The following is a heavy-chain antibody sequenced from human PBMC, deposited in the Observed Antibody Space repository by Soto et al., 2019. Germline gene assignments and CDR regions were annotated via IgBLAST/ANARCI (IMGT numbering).Heavy chain of an antibody. CDR2: INHSGST. J-gene: IGHJ4*02. CDR3: ARDKITGLFDY. CDR1: GRSFSGYY. V-gene: IGHV4-34*01. Sequence: SETLSLTCAVYGRSFSGYYWTWIRQPPGTGLEWIGEINHSGSTNYNPSLKSRVTISLDTSKNQFSLKLTSVTAADTAVYYCARDKITGLFDYWGQGTLVTVS. D-gene: IGHD2-8*02.